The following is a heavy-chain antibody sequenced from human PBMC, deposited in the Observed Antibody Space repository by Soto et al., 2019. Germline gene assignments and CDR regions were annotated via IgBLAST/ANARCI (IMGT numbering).Heavy chain of an antibody. D-gene: IGHD1-1*01. V-gene: IGHV3-48*01. CDR2: ISSSSSTI. Sequence: EVQLVESGGGVVQPGGSLRLSCAASGFTFSSYSMNWVRQAPGKGLEWVSYISSSSSTIYYADSVKGRFTISRDNAKNSLYLQMNSLRAKDTAVYYCARAALYNWNDVSWFDPWGQGTLVTVSS. J-gene: IGHJ5*02. CDR1: GFTFSSYS. CDR3: ARAALYNWNDVSWFDP.